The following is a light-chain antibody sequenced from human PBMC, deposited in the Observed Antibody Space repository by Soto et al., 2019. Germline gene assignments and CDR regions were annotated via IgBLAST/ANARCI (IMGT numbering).Light chain of an antibody. Sequence: EIVLTQSPDTLSLSPGERATLSCRASQSVSSNYLAWYQQIPGQAPRPLIYGASSRVPGIPDRFSGSGSGTDFTLTISRLEPEDSATYYCQQANNLRALTFGGGTKVEI. CDR1: QSVSSNY. J-gene: IGKJ4*01. V-gene: IGKV3D-20*02. CDR2: GAS. CDR3: QQANNLRALT.